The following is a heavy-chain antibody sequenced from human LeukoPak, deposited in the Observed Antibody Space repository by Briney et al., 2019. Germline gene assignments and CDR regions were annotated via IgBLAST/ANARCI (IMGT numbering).Heavy chain of an antibody. CDR1: GHTFRRYA. CDR3: AKDPWGSRGYFDY. D-gene: IGHD7-27*01. Sequence: PGVSLRLSCAASGHTFRRYAMIWVPQAPGKGLEWVSAISGSGGRTYYADSVKRGFPIFRDISKNTVYPRMNTLRPEDTAVYYCAKDPWGSRGYFDYWGQGTLVTVSS. CDR2: ISGSGGRT. V-gene: IGHV3-23*01. J-gene: IGHJ4*02.